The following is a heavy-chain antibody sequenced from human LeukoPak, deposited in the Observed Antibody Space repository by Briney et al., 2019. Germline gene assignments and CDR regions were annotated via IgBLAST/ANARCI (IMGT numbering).Heavy chain of an antibody. Sequence: VASVKVSCKASSYTFTNYGISWVRQAPGQGLEWMGWISAFNANTHYAQKVQGRVTLTTDTSTSTAYMELTSLTSDDTAVYYCARGSIYGSGSSNALDIWGQGTMVTISS. CDR1: SYTFTNYG. D-gene: IGHD3-10*01. CDR3: ARGSIYGSGSSNALDI. J-gene: IGHJ3*02. CDR2: ISAFNANT. V-gene: IGHV1-18*01.